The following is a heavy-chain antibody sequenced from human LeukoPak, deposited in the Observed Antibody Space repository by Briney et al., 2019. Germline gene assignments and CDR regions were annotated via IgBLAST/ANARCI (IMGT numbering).Heavy chain of an antibody. J-gene: IGHJ4*02. CDR2: ISWNSGSI. Sequence: GRSLRLSCAASGFTFDDYAMHWVRQAPGKGLEWVSGISWNSGSIGYADSEKGRFTISRDNAKNSLYLQMNSLRAEDMALYYCAKGPYSSGWYYFDYWGQGTLVTVSS. CDR1: GFTFDDYA. D-gene: IGHD6-19*01. V-gene: IGHV3-9*03. CDR3: AKGPYSSGWYYFDY.